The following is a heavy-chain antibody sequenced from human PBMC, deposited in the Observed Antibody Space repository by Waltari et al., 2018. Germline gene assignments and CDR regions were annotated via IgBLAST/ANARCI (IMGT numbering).Heavy chain of an antibody. Sequence: QVQLQQWGAGLLKPSETLSLTCAVYGGSFSGYYWSWIRQPPGKGLEWIWEINHSGSTNYIPSLKSRVTISVDTSKNQFSLKLSSVTAADTAVYYCARGRGVRGAIGYWGQGTLVTVSS. CDR1: GGSFSGYY. CDR3: ARGRGVRGAIGY. D-gene: IGHD3-10*01. CDR2: INHSGST. V-gene: IGHV4-34*01. J-gene: IGHJ4*02.